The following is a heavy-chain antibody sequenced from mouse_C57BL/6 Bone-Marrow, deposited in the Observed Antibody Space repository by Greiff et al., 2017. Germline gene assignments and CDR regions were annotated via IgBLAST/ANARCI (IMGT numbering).Heavy chain of an antibody. CDR3: ARDNFDY. V-gene: IGHV1-42*01. CDR1: GYSFTGYY. J-gene: IGHJ2*01. Sequence: DVHLVESGPELVKPGASVKISCKASGYSFTGYYMNWVKQSPEKSLEWIGEINPSTGGTTYNQKFKAKATLTVDKSSSTAYMQLKSLTSEDSAVYYCARDNFDYWGQGTTLTVSS. CDR2: INPSTGGT.